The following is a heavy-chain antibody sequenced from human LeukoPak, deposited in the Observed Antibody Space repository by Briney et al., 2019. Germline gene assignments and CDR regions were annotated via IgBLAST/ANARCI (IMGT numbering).Heavy chain of an antibody. CDR3: ARGPPRGKYYFMDV. V-gene: IGHV3-13*01. J-gene: IGHJ6*03. CDR2: IGTASDT. D-gene: IGHD1-1*01. CDR1: GFTFSSFD. Sequence: PGGSLRLSCAASGFTFSSFDMHWVRHPTGQGLEWVSTIGTASDTYYPCSVEGRFTLSRDNAKSSLYLQMNSLTAGDTAVYYCARGPPRGKYYFMDVWGKGTTVTVSS.